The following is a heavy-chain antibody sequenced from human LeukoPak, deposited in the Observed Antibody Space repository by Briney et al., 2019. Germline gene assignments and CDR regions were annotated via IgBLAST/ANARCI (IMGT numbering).Heavy chain of an antibody. J-gene: IGHJ4*02. CDR3: ARTGGGSGY. CDR2: ISGSGGSSGGST. CDR1: GFTFSAYS. D-gene: IGHD2-15*01. V-gene: IGHV3-23*01. Sequence: GGSLRLSCATSGFTFSAYSMNWVRHAPGKGLEWVSGISGSGGSSGGSTYYADSVKGRFTISRDNSKNTLYLQMNSLRAEDTAVYYCARTGGGSGYWGQGTLVTVSS.